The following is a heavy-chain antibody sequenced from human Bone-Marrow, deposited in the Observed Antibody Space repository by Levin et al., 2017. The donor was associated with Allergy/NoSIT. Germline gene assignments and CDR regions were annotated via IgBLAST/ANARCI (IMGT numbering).Heavy chain of an antibody. D-gene: IGHD6-13*01. Sequence: PSETLSLTCAASGFRFSGYAMSWVRQAPGRGLEWVSGISGSGGSTYYADSVKGRFTISRDNSKNTLYLQMNSLRAEDTAVYYCAKDLSYSSSWLDYWGQGTLVTVSS. V-gene: IGHV3-23*01. CDR1: GFRFSGYA. CDR3: AKDLSYSSSWLDY. CDR2: ISGSGGST. J-gene: IGHJ4*02.